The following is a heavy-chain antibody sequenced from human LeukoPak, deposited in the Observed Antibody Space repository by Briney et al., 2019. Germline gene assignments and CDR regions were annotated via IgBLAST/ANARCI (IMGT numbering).Heavy chain of an antibody. Sequence: GGSLRLSCAASGFTFSSSSMNWVRQAPGKGLEWVSSISSSSSYIYYADSVKGRFTISRDNAKNSLYLQMNSLRAEDTAVYYCARRGVTTRYYYYYYMDVWGKGTTVTVSS. CDR1: GFTFSSSS. CDR3: ARRGVTTRYYYYYYMDV. D-gene: IGHD4-11*01. CDR2: ISSSSSYI. J-gene: IGHJ6*03. V-gene: IGHV3-21*01.